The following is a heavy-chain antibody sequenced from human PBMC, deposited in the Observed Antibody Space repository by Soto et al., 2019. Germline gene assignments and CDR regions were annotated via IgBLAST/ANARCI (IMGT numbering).Heavy chain of an antibody. CDR3: ARDGLVPAAVSGRMDG. Sequence: QVQLVQSGAEVKKPGSSVKVSCKASGGTFSSYAISWVRQAPGQGLEWMGGIIPIFGTANYAQKFQGRVTITADQCTSTAYMELSSLRSEDTAVYYSARDGLVPAAVSGRMDGWGQGTTVTVAS. V-gene: IGHV1-69*12. D-gene: IGHD2-2*01. CDR1: GGTFSSYA. J-gene: IGHJ6*02. CDR2: IIPIFGTA.